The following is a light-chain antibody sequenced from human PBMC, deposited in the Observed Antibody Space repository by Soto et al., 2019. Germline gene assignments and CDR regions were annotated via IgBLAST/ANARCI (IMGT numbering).Light chain of an antibody. J-gene: IGKJ1*01. CDR2: KAS. Sequence: DIQMTQSPSTLCASFGDRVTITCRASQSISTWLAWYQQKPGKAPKLLIYKASSLESGVPSRFSGFGSGTEFTLTISSLQPDDFATYYCQHYSGYPWTFGQGTKVDIK. V-gene: IGKV1-5*03. CDR3: QHYSGYPWT. CDR1: QSISTW.